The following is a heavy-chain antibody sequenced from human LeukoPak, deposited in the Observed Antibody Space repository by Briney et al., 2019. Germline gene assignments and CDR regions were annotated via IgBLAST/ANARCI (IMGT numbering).Heavy chain of an antibody. CDR2: ISSSGSTI. Sequence: GGSLRLSCAASGFTFSDYYMSWIRQAPGKGLEWVSYISSSGSTIYYADSVKGRFTISGDNAKNSLYLQMNSLRAEDTAVYYCARAVTLLPWFDPWGQGTLVTVSS. J-gene: IGHJ5*02. CDR3: ARAVTLLPWFDP. CDR1: GFTFSDYY. V-gene: IGHV3-11*01. D-gene: IGHD4-17*01.